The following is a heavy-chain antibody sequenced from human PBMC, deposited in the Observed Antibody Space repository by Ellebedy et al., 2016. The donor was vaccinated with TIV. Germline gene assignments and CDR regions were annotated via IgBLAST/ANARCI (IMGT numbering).Heavy chain of an antibody. V-gene: IGHV1-2*04. CDR3: ARDSRFGELFVYYYGMDV. CDR2: INPNSGGT. CDR1: GYTFTGYY. D-gene: IGHD3-10*01. J-gene: IGHJ6*02. Sequence: AASVKVSCKASGYTFTGYYMHWVRQAPGQGLEWMGWINPNSGGTNYAQTFQGWVTMTRDTSISTVYMALSSLRSEDTAVYYCARDSRFGELFVYYYGMDVWGQGTTVTVSS.